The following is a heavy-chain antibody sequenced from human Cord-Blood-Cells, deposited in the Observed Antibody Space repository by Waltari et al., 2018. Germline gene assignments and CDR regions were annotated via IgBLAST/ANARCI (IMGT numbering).Heavy chain of an antibody. CDR2: MDPNSGNT. Sequence: QVQLVQSGAEVKKPGASVKVSCKASGYTFTSYDINWVRQATGQGLEWMGWMDPNSGNTGYAQKVQGRVTITRNTSISTAYMELSSLRSEDTAVYYCARESRERGAFDIWGQGTMVTVSS. V-gene: IGHV1-8*03. J-gene: IGHJ3*02. CDR3: ARESRERGAFDI. D-gene: IGHD1-26*01. CDR1: GYTFTSYD.